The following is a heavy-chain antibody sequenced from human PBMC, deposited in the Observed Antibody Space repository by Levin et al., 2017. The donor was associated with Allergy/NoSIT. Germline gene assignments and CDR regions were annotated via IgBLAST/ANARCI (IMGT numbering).Heavy chain of an antibody. Sequence: PGGSLRLSCAASGLNFRDAWMSWVRQVPGKGLEWVGRIRSKSDGGTNDYAAPVRDRIYISRDDSKNMMFLQINSLTTEDTAVYHCARVTKTSGSVSHYVPYDDAFDVWGQGTMVNVS. CDR3: ARVTKTSGSVSHYVPYDDAFDV. V-gene: IGHV3-15*01. CDR2: IRSKSDGGTN. CDR1: GLNFRDAW. D-gene: IGHD3-10*01. J-gene: IGHJ3*01.